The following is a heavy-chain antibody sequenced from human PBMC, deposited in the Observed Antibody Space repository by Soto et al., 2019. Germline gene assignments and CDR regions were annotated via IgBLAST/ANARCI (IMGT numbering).Heavy chain of an antibody. V-gene: IGHV1-2*02. Sequence: ASVKVSCKASGYTFTGHYMHWVRQAPGQGLEWMGWINPNSVGTNYAQKFQGRVTMTRDTSISTAYMERSRLRSDDTAVYYCAREPMVRAAHGFDIWGQGTMVPVSS. D-gene: IGHD3-10*01. CDR1: GYTFTGHY. J-gene: IGHJ3*02. CDR3: AREPMVRAAHGFDI. CDR2: INPNSVGT.